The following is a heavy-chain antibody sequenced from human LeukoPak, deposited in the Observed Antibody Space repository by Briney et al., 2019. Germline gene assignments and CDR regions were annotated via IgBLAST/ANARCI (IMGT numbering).Heavy chain of an antibody. J-gene: IGHJ4*02. D-gene: IGHD5-18*01. CDR1: GFTFSSYP. V-gene: IGHV3-23*01. CDR3: ARESDTAMALSFDY. CDR2: ISNGGGSA. Sequence: GGSLRLSCAASGFTFSSYPMSWVRQAPGKGLQWVSAISNGGGSAYYADSVKGRITISRDNSKSTLYLQMNSLRAEDTAVYYCARESDTAMALSFDYWGQGTLVTVSS.